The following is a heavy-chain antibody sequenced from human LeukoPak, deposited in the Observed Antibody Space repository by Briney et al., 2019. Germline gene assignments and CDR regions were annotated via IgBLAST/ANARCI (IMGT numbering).Heavy chain of an antibody. CDR2: IYHSGST. V-gene: IGHV4-4*02. Sequence: SETLSLTCAVSGGSISSSNWWSWVRQPPGKGLEWIGEIYHSGSTNHNPSLKSRVTISVDTSKNQFSLKVRSVTAADTAVYHCARHLVVTSGLNWFDPWGQGTLVTVSS. CDR3: ARHLVVTSGLNWFDP. D-gene: IGHD4-23*01. CDR1: GGSISSSNW. J-gene: IGHJ5*02.